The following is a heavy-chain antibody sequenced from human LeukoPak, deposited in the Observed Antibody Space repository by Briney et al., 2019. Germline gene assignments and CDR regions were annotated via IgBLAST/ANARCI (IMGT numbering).Heavy chain of an antibody. Sequence: PSETLSLTCTVSGGSIRSSSHYWGWIRQPPGEGLEWIGIIYHSGTTYYNASLKSRVTISVDTSKNQFSLKLTSVTAADTAVYYCARVPDSGWSPVDPWGQGTLVTVSS. CDR1: GGSIRSSSHY. J-gene: IGHJ5*02. D-gene: IGHD6-19*01. CDR2: IYHSGTT. V-gene: IGHV4-39*07. CDR3: ARVPDSGWSPVDP.